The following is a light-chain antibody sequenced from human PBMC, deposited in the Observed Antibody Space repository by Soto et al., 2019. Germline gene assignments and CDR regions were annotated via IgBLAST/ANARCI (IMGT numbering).Light chain of an antibody. Sequence: DIVMTQTPLSLSVTPGQPASISCKSSQSPLHSDGKTYLYWYLQKPGQAPRLLIYQTSLRAAGIPARFSASGSGTDFTLTISDVQPEDFALYYCHQRQSWPRTFGQGTKVDIK. CDR2: QTS. CDR3: HQRQSWPRT. J-gene: IGKJ1*01. CDR1: QSPLHSDGKTY. V-gene: IGKV2-29*01.